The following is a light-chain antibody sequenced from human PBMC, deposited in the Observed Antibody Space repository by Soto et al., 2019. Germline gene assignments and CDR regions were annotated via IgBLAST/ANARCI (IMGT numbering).Light chain of an antibody. J-gene: IGLJ1*01. CDR2: EGN. CDR1: STDLGGYNL. V-gene: IGLV2-23*03. CDR3: CSYAGYSSFV. Sequence: QSALTQPASVSGSPGQSITISCTGTSTDLGGYNLVSWYQQHPGKAPKLMISEGNKRPSGVSDRFSGSKSGNTASLTISGLQAEDEADYYCCSYAGYSSFVFGTGTKVTVL.